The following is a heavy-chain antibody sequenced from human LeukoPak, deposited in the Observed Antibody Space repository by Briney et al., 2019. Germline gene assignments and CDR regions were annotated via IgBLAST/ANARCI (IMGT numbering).Heavy chain of an antibody. D-gene: IGHD5-18*01. Sequence: GGSLRLSCAASGLSVTNTYMTCVREAPGKGLEWVSVIYSGGGTNYADSLKGRFSISRDNSKNTLYLQMNSLRVEDTAVYYCVAEDTYWGQGTLVTVSS. J-gene: IGHJ4*02. CDR2: IYSGGGT. CDR3: VAEDTY. V-gene: IGHV3-53*01. CDR1: GLSVTNTY.